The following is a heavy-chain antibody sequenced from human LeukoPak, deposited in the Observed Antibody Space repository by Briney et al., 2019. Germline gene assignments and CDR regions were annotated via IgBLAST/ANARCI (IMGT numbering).Heavy chain of an antibody. Sequence: PSETLSLNCTVSGGSISSYYWSWIRQPPGKGLEWIGYIYYSGSTNYNPSLKSRVTISVDTSKNQFSLKLSSVTAADTAVYYCAREDSGYDRYYYYYMDVWGKGTTVTVSS. D-gene: IGHD5-12*01. CDR1: GGSISSYY. V-gene: IGHV4-59*01. CDR3: AREDSGYDRYYYYYMDV. J-gene: IGHJ6*03. CDR2: IYYSGST.